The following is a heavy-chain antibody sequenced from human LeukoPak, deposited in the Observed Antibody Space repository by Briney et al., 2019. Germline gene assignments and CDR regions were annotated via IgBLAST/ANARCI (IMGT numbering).Heavy chain of an antibody. CDR3: ARAAYGSNGYTAEVADY. J-gene: IGHJ4*02. V-gene: IGHV3-53*01. CDR1: GFTFSSYE. CDR2: IYSDGST. Sequence: TGGSLRLSCAASGFTFSSYEMNWVRQAPGKGLQWVSVIYSDGSTYHADSVKGRFTISRDNSKNTLYLQMNSLRAEDTAVYYCARAAYGSNGYTAEVADYWGQGTLVTVSS. D-gene: IGHD3-22*01.